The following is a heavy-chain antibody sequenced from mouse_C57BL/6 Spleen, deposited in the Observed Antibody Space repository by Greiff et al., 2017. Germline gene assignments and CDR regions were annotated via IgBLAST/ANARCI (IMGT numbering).Heavy chain of an antibody. CDR3: ARHDYYGSRGYYFDY. D-gene: IGHD1-1*01. CDR1: GYTFTEYT. V-gene: IGHV1-62-2*01. Sequence: VQGVESGAELVKPGASVKLSCKASGYTFTEYTIHWVKQRSGQGLEWIGWFYPGSGSRKYNEKLKDKATLTADKSSSTVYMELSRLTSEDSAVYFCARHDYYGSRGYYFDYWGQGTTLTVSS. J-gene: IGHJ2*01. CDR2: FYPGSGSR.